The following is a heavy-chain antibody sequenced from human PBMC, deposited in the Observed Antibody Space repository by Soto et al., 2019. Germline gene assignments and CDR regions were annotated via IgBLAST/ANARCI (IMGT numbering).Heavy chain of an antibody. J-gene: IGHJ6*02. V-gene: IGHV3-9*01. D-gene: IGHD3-22*01. CDR2: ISWNSGST. CDR3: AKVTSSGYRYGLDV. CDR1: GFTFDDYA. Sequence: GGSLRLSCAASGFTFDDYAMHWVRQAPGKGLEWVSGISWNSGSTGYADSVKGRFTISRDNSKNTLYLQMNSLRAEDTAVYYCAKVTSSGYRYGLDVRAQGTKVTVSS.